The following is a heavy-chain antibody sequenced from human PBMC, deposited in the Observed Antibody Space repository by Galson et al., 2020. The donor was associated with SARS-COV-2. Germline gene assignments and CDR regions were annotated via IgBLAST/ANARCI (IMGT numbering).Heavy chain of an antibody. Sequence: GESLKISCAASGFRFSSYGMHWVRQAPGKGLEWVAAIWYDGSKEYYADDIKGRFTISRDNSKNTLYLQMNSLRAEDTAVYYCARDPSSGRFLDYFYYMDVWGKGTPVTVSS. CDR1: GFRFSSYG. CDR3: ARDPSSGRFLDYFYYMDV. D-gene: IGHD6-19*01. CDR2: IWYDGSKE. J-gene: IGHJ6*03. V-gene: IGHV3-33*01.